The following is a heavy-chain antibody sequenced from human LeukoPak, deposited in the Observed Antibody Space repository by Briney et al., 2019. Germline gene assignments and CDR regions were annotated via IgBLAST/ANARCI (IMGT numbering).Heavy chain of an antibody. D-gene: IGHD5-18*01. Sequence: GGSLRLSCAASGFTFSSYGMHWVRQAPGKGLEGVAVIWYDGSNKYYADSVKGRFTISRDNSKNTLYPQMNSLRAEETAVYYCAKDTRGYSYGHDAFDIWGQGTMVTVSS. CDR1: GFTFSSYG. CDR2: IWYDGSNK. V-gene: IGHV3-33*06. CDR3: AKDTRGYSYGHDAFDI. J-gene: IGHJ3*02.